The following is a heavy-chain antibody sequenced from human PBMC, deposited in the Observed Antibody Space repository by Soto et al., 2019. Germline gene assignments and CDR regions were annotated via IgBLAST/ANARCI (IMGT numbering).Heavy chain of an antibody. J-gene: IGHJ6*02. CDR3: ARDYYDSSGYYYTNYYYYGMDV. CDR2: ISSSSSYI. Sequence: GGSLSLSCAASGFTFSSYSMNWVRQAPGKGLEWVSSISSSSSYIYYADSVKGRFTISRDNAKNSLYLQMNSLRAEDTAVYYCARDYYDSSGYYYTNYYYYGMDVWGQGTTVTVSS. CDR1: GFTFSSYS. V-gene: IGHV3-21*01. D-gene: IGHD3-22*01.